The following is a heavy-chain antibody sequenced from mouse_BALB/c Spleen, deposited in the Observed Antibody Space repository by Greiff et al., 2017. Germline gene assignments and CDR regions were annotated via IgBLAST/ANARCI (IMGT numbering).Heavy chain of an antibody. V-gene: IGHV1-80*01. CDR1: GYAFSSYW. CDR2: IYPGDGDT. J-gene: IGHJ2*01. Sequence: QVQLKESGAELVRPGSSVKISCKASGYAFSSYWMNWVKQRPGQGLEWIGQIYPGDGDTNYNGKFKGKATLTADKSSSTAYMQLSSLTSEDSAVYFCARSAHYYGSSYHYFDYWGQGTTLTVSS. D-gene: IGHD1-1*01. CDR3: ARSAHYYGSSYHYFDY.